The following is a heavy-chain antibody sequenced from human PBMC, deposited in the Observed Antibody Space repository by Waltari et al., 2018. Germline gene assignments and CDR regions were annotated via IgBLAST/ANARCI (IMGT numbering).Heavy chain of an antibody. CDR3: ATSRRVGATSGPSDY. Sequence: EVQLLESGGGLVQPGGSLRLSCAASGFTVNNYAMTWVRQAPGKGLEWVSAFSATDGSTQYADSVKGRFTISRDNAKNSLYLQMNSLRAEDTAVYYCATSRRVGATSGPSDYWGQGTLVTVSS. V-gene: IGHV3-23*01. J-gene: IGHJ4*02. CDR2: FSATDGST. CDR1: GFTVNNYA. D-gene: IGHD1-26*01.